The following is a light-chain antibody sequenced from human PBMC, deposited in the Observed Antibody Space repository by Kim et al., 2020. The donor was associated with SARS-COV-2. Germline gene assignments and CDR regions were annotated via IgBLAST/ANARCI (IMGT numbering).Light chain of an antibody. CDR1: YSDVGVYNY. J-gene: IGLJ3*02. CDR2: DVS. CDR3: TSYTTNSTLV. Sequence: QSALTQPASVSGSPGQSITISCTGTYSDVGVYNYVSWYQQHPGKAPKLMIYDVSKRPSGVSNRFSGSKSGNTASLTISGLRVEDEADYYCTSYTTNSTLVFGGGTQLTVL. V-gene: IGLV2-14*03.